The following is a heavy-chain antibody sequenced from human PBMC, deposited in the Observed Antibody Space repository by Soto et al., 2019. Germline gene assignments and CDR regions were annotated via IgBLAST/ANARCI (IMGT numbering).Heavy chain of an antibody. D-gene: IGHD3-16*02. CDR2: IKSKTDGGTT. J-gene: IGHJ6*02. Sequence: EVQLVESGGGLVKPEGSLRLSCAASRFSFSNAWMNWVRQAPGKGREWVGRIKSKTDGGTTDYAAPVKGRFTICRDDSKNTLYLQMNSLQTEDTAVYYCRRGDYVWWSYRSTMDVWGQGTTVTVSS. V-gene: IGHV3-15*07. CDR3: RRGDYVWWSYRSTMDV. CDR1: RFSFSNAW.